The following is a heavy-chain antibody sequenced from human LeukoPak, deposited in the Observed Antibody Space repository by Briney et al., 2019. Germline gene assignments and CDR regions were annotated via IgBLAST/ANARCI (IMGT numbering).Heavy chain of an antibody. J-gene: IGHJ4*02. V-gene: IGHV5-51*01. CDR1: GYSFTNYW. CDR3: ARRRDLYSGSYYPFDY. D-gene: IGHD1-26*01. Sequence: GESLKISCKGSGYSFTNYWIGWGRQMPGKGLEWMGIIYPGDYETRYSPSFQGQVTISADKSISTAYLQWSSLKASDTAMYYCARRRDLYSGSYYPFDYWGQGTLVTVSS. CDR2: IYPGDYET.